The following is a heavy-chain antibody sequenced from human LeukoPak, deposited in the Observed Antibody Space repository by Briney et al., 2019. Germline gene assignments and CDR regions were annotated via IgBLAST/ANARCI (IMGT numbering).Heavy chain of an antibody. J-gene: IGHJ6*02. V-gene: IGHV1-69*04. CDR3: ARNTGATTGYYYGMDV. Sequence: ASVKVSCKASGGTFSSYAISWVRQAPGQGLEWMGRIIPILGIANYAQKFQGRVTITADKSTSTAYMELSSLRSEDTAVYYCARNTGATTGYYYGMDVWGQGTTVTASS. D-gene: IGHD4-17*01. CDR1: GGTFSSYA. CDR2: IIPILGIA.